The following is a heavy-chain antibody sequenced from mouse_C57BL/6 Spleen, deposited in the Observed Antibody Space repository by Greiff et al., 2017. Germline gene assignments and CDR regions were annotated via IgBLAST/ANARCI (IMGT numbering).Heavy chain of an antibody. CDR2: IDPSDSYT. J-gene: IGHJ4*01. V-gene: IGHV1-59*01. CDR3: AKIYYGNYGAMDY. CDR1: GYTFTSYW. Sequence: VQLQQPGAELVRPGTSVKLSCKASGYTFTSYWMHWVKQRPGQGLEWIGVIDPSDSYTNYNQKFKGKATLTVDTSSSTAYMQLSSLTSEDSAVYYCAKIYYGNYGAMDYGGQGTSVTVSS. D-gene: IGHD2-1*01.